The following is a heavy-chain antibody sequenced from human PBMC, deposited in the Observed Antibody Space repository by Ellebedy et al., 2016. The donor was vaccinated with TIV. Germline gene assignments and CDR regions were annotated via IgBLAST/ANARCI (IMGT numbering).Heavy chain of an antibody. CDR1: GFTFSDYW. CDR2: INTDGSST. D-gene: IGHD6-19*01. V-gene: IGHV3-74*01. CDR3: ARGPLVAVAPFES. Sequence: GGSLRLSCTVSGFTFSDYWMHWIRQAPGKGLVWVSRINTDGSSTSYVDSVKGRFTISRGNAKNSLYLQMNSLRAEDTAFYYCARGPLVAVAPFESWGQGTLVSVSS. J-gene: IGHJ4*02.